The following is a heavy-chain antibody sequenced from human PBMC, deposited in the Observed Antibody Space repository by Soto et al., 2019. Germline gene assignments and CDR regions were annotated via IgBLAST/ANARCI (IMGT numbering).Heavy chain of an antibody. D-gene: IGHD3-22*01. CDR1: GFTFSSYA. Sequence: PGGSLRLSCAASGFTFSSYAMHWVRQAPGKGLEWVAVISYDGSNKYYADSVKGRFTISRDNSKNTLYLQMNSLRAEDAAVYYCARAGSSYESFDYWGQGTRVTVSS. CDR2: ISYDGSNK. V-gene: IGHV3-30-3*01. CDR3: ARAGSSYESFDY. J-gene: IGHJ4*02.